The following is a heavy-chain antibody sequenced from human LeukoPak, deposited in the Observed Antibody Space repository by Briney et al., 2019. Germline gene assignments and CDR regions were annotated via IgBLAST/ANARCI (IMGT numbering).Heavy chain of an antibody. D-gene: IGHD3-9*01. J-gene: IGHJ4*02. CDR1: GFTFSSYA. CDR2: ISGSGGST. CDR3: VKDLTGTWSFDY. Sequence: GGSLRLSCAASGFTFSSYAMSWVRQAPGKGLEWVSAISGSGGSTYYADSVKGRFTISRDNSKNALYLQLASLRLEDTALYYCVKDLTGTWSFDYWGQGTLVTVSS. V-gene: IGHV3-23*01.